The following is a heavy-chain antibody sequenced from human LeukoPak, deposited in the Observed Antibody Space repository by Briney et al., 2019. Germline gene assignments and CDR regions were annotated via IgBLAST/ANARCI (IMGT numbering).Heavy chain of an antibody. CDR1: GFTFSSYA. CDR3: AKGVRYQLLLGYYGMDV. D-gene: IGHD2-2*01. V-gene: IGHV3-23*01. J-gene: IGHJ6*02. CDR2: ISGSGGST. Sequence: PGGSLRLSCAASGFTFSSYAMSWVRQAPGKGLEWVSAISGSGGSTYYADSVKGRFTISRDNSKNTLYLQMNSLRAGDTAVYYCAKGVRYQLLLGYYGMDVWGQGTTVTVSS.